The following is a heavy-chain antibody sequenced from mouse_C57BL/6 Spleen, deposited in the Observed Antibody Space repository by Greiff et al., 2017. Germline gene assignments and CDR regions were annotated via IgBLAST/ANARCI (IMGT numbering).Heavy chain of an antibody. CDR2: INPGSGGT. D-gene: IGHD2-4*01. J-gene: IGHJ4*01. CDR1: GYAFTNYL. CDR3: ARGEDYGVSYYAMDY. V-gene: IGHV1-54*01. Sequence: QVQLQQSGAELVRPGTSVKVSCKASGYAFTNYLIEWVKQRPGQGLEWIGVINPGSGGTNYNEKFKGKATLTADKSSSTAYMQLSRLTSEDSAVYFGARGEDYGVSYYAMDYWGQGTSVTVSS.